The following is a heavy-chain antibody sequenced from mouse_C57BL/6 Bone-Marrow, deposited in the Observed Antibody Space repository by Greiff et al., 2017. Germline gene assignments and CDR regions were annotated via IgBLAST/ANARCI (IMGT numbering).Heavy chain of an antibody. CDR2: ILPGSGST. Sequence: QVQLQQSGAELMKPGASVKLSCKATGYTFTGYWIEWVKQRPGHGLEWIGEILPGSGSTNYNEKFKGKATFTADTSSNTAYMQLNSLTTEDSAIYYCAKGGTAQATWDFDYWGQGTTLTVAS. V-gene: IGHV1-9*01. D-gene: IGHD3-2*02. CDR1: GYTFTGYW. J-gene: IGHJ2*01. CDR3: AKGGTAQATWDFDY.